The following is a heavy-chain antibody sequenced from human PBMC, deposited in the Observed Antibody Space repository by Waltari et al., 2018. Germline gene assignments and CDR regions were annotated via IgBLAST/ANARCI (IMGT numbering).Heavy chain of an antibody. CDR3: MTLPIFGLVIKNY. V-gene: IGHV1-69-2*01. Sequence: EVHLTQSGAEVKKPGATVNISCKASGYRFTAPFLHWVRQAPGKGPEWIGRVDPEDGETTLAEKFEGRVTITADTSTDTAYMDLSRLRSEDTALYYCMTLPIFGLVIKNYWGQGTLVTVSS. CDR1: GYRFTAPF. J-gene: IGHJ1*01. CDR2: VDPEDGET. D-gene: IGHD3-3*01.